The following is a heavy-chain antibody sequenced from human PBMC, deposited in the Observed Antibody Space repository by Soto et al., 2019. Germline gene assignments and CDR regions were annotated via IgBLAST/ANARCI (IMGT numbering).Heavy chain of an antibody. J-gene: IGHJ6*02. CDR2: INPNSGGT. Sequence: ASVKVSCKASGYTFTGYYMHWVRQAPGQGLEWMGWINPNSGGTNYAQKFQGRVTMTRDTSISTAYMELSRLRSDDTAVHYCARVPGYYYYGMDVWGQGTTVTVSS. CDR1: GYTFTGYY. V-gene: IGHV1-2*02. CDR3: ARVPGYYYYGMDV.